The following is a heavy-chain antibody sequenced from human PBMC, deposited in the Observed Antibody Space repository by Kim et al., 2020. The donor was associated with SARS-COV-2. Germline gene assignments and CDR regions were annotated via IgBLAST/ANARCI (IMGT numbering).Heavy chain of an antibody. CDR1: GFTFSSYA. CDR3: ARDHPTFSGIVVVLAGAGMDV. D-gene: IGHD2-15*01. V-gene: IGHV3-30-3*01. Sequence: GGSLRLSCAASGFTFSSYAMHWVRQAPGKGLEWVAVISYDGSNKYYADSVKGRFTISRDNSKNTLYLQMNSLRAEDTAVYYCARDHPTFSGIVVVLAGAGMDVWGKGPTVTVSS. J-gene: IGHJ6*04. CDR2: ISYDGSNK.